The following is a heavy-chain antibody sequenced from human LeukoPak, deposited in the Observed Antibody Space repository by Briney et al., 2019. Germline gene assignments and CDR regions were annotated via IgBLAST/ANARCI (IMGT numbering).Heavy chain of an antibody. CDR3: ARDNRGYDY. V-gene: IGHV4-59*12. CDR2: TYYSGST. J-gene: IGHJ4*02. D-gene: IGHD3-16*01. CDR1: GGSISTFF. Sequence: SETLSLTCTVSGGSISTFFWSWIRQPPGKRLEWIGYTYYSGSTNYNPSLKSRVTISVDTSKNQFSLKLTSVTAADTAVYYCARDNRGYDYWGQGTLVTVSS.